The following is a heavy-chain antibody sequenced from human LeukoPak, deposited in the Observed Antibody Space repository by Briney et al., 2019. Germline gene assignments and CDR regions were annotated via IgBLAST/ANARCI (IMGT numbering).Heavy chain of an antibody. Sequence: GGSLRLSCAASGFTFSSYEMNWVRQAPGKGLEWASYISPSGSTIYYAESVKGRFTISRDNAKNSLYLQMNSLRVEDTAVYYCARDEVGVTTEFDYWGQGTVVTVSS. CDR1: GFTFSSYE. D-gene: IGHD1-26*01. CDR3: ARDEVGVTTEFDY. J-gene: IGHJ4*02. CDR2: ISPSGSTI. V-gene: IGHV3-48*03.